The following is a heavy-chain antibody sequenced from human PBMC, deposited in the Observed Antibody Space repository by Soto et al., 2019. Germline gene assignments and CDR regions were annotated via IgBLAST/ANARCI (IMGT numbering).Heavy chain of an antibody. Sequence: ASVKVSCKVSGYTLTELSMHWVRQAPGKGLEWMGGFDPEDGETIYAQKFQGRVTMTEDTSTDTACMELSSLRSEDTAVYYCATDLLTGYYVDYWGQGTLVTVSS. CDR1: GYTLTELS. V-gene: IGHV1-24*01. CDR3: ATDLLTGYYVDY. J-gene: IGHJ4*02. D-gene: IGHD3-9*01. CDR2: FDPEDGET.